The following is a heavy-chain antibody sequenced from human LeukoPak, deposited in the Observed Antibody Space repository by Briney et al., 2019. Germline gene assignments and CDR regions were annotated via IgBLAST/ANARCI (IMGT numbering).Heavy chain of an antibody. Sequence: PGRSLRLSCAASGFTFSSYAMDWVGQAPGKGLEWMAVISYDGSNKYYADSVKGRFTISRDNSKNTLYLQMNSLRAEDTAVYYCARARREAAAGTPGAFDIWGQGTMVTVSP. V-gene: IGHV3-30-3*01. CDR1: GFTFSSYA. CDR2: ISYDGSNK. J-gene: IGHJ3*02. D-gene: IGHD6-13*01. CDR3: ARARREAAAGTPGAFDI.